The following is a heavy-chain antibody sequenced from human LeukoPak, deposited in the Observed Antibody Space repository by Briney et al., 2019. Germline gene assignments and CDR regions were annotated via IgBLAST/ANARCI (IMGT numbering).Heavy chain of an antibody. J-gene: IGHJ4*02. V-gene: IGHV4-39*07. CDR2: IYYTGST. CDR3: ARATYYYDSSGYFSSYYFDY. CDR1: GGSISSSSYH. D-gene: IGHD3-22*01. Sequence: SETLSLTCTGSGGSISSSSYHWGWIRQPPGKGLEWIGTIYYTGSTYYNPSLRSRVTISVDTSKNQFSLKLSSVTAADTAVYYCARATYYYDSSGYFSSYYFDYWGQGTLVTVSS.